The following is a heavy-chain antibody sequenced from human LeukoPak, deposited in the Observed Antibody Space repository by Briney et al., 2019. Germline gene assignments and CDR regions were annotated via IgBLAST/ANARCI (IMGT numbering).Heavy chain of an antibody. CDR3: AKGGFWFGELLAGALDI. V-gene: IGHV3-30*18. D-gene: IGHD3-10*01. J-gene: IGHJ3*02. Sequence: SGGSLRLSCAASGFTFSSYGMHWVRQAPGKGLEWVAVISYDGSNKYYADSVKGRFTISRDNSKNTLYLQMNSLRAEDTAVYYWAKGGFWFGELLAGALDIWGQGTMVTVSS. CDR1: GFTFSSYG. CDR2: ISYDGSNK.